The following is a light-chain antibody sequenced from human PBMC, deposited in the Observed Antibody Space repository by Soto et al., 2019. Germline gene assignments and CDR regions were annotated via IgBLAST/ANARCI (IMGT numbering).Light chain of an antibody. J-gene: IGKJ5*01. CDR2: GAS. Sequence: EIVLTQSPGTLSLSPGERATLSCRASQSVSSSYLAWYQQKPGQAPRLLIYGASSRDTGIPDRFSGSGSGTDFTRTISRLEPEDFPVYYCQQYGSSPITFGQGTRLEIK. V-gene: IGKV3-20*01. CDR3: QQYGSSPIT. CDR1: QSVSSSY.